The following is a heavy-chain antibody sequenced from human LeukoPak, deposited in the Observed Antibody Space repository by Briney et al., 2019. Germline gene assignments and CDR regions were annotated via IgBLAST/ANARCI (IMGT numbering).Heavy chain of an antibody. Sequence: SETLSLTCTVSGGSVSSGSYYWSWIRQPPGKGLEWIGYIYYSGSTNYNPSLKSRVTISVDTSKNQFSLKLSSVTAADTAVYYCARFLGEYQLLSHFDYWGQGTLVTVSS. CDR2: IYYSGST. CDR3: ARFLGEYQLLSHFDY. V-gene: IGHV4-61*01. D-gene: IGHD2-2*01. CDR1: GGSVSSGSYY. J-gene: IGHJ4*02.